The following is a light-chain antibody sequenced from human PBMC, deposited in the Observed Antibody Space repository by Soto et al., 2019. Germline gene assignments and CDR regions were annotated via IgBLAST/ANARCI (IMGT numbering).Light chain of an antibody. Sequence: DIQMTQSPSSLPASVGDRVTITCRASQDINNYLAWYQQKPGKVPKLLIYAASTLQSGVPSPFSGSGSGTDFTLTITSLQPEDVATYYCQRYNSAPWTFGQGTKVDIK. CDR2: AAS. V-gene: IGKV1-27*01. J-gene: IGKJ1*01. CDR1: QDINNY. CDR3: QRYNSAPWT.